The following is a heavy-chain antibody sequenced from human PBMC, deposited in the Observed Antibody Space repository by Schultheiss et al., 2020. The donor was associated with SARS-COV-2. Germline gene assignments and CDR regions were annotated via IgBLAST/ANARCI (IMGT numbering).Heavy chain of an antibody. V-gene: IGHV2-26*01. J-gene: IGHJ5*02. D-gene: IGHD2-15*01. CDR1: GGSFSGYYW. Sequence: TLSLTCAVYGGSFSGYYWSWIRQPPGKGLEWIAHIFSDDEKSYSTSLESRLSISKDTSKSQVVLTMTNMDPADTATYYCARILGGDCSGGGCYVDWFDPWGQGTLVTVSS. CDR2: IFSDDEK. CDR3: ARILGGDCSGGGCYVDWFDP.